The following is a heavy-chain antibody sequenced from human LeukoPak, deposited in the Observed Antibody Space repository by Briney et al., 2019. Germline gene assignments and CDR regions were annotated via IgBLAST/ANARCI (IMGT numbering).Heavy chain of an antibody. J-gene: IGHJ4*02. Sequence: PGGSLRLSCAASGFTFSSYWMSWVRQAPGKGLQWVSYISSGGDIMHYADSVKGRFTISRDNSKNTLYLQMNSLRAEDTAVYYCAKDPLLYCSSTSCYPDYWGQGTLVTVSS. D-gene: IGHD2-2*01. V-gene: IGHV3-23*01. CDR2: ISSGGDIM. CDR3: AKDPLLYCSSTSCYPDY. CDR1: GFTFSSYW.